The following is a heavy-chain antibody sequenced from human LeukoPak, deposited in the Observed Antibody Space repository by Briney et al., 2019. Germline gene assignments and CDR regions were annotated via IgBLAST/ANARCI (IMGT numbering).Heavy chain of an antibody. Sequence: SETLSLTCTVSGGSISSYYWSWIRQPPGKGLEWIGSIYHSGSTYYNPSLKSRVTISVDTSKNQFSLKLSSVTAADTAVYYCARAIQLWFGAFDYWGQGTLVTVSS. CDR2: IYHSGST. CDR3: ARAIQLWFGAFDY. J-gene: IGHJ4*02. V-gene: IGHV4-38-2*02. D-gene: IGHD5-18*01. CDR1: GGSISSYY.